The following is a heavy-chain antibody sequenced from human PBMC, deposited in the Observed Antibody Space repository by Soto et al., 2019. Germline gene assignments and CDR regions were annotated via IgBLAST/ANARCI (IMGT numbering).Heavy chain of an antibody. J-gene: IGHJ4*02. Sequence: TLSLTCTVSGGSISSGGYYWSWIRQHPGKGLEWIGYIYYSGSTYYNPSLKSRVTISVDTSKNQFSLKLSSVTAADTAVYYCARGDSDDSSGYEAHWGQGTLVTV. CDR2: IYYSGST. D-gene: IGHD3-22*01. CDR3: ARGDSDDSSGYEAH. V-gene: IGHV4-31*03. CDR1: GGSISSGGYY.